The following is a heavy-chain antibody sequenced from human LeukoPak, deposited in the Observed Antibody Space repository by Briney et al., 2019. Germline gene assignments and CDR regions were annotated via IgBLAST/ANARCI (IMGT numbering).Heavy chain of an antibody. CDR1: GDSISSYY. J-gene: IGHJ4*02. CDR3: ARDRSLGIIDY. Sequence: SETLSLTCIVSGDSISSYYWSWIRQPPGKGLEWIGYIYYSGGTNYNPSLKSRVTISVDASKNHFSLELSSVNAADTAVYYCARDRSLGIIDYWGQGTLVTVSS. CDR2: IYYSGGT. V-gene: IGHV4-59*01. D-gene: IGHD3-16*01.